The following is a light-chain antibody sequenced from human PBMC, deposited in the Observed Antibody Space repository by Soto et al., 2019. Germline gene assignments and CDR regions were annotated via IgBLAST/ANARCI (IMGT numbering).Light chain of an antibody. V-gene: IGLV2-14*01. J-gene: IGLJ1*01. CDR1: TSDVGRYNY. Sequence: QSVLTQPASVSGSPGQSITISCTGTTSDVGRYNYVSWYQQHPGKAPKLIIYDVSNRPSGASNRFSGSKSGNTASLTISGLQAEDEADYYCNSYTSSSTYVFVTGTKVTVL. CDR3: NSYTSSSTYV. CDR2: DVS.